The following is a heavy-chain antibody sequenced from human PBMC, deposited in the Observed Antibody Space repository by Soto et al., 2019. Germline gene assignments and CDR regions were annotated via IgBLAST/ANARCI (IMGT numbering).Heavy chain of an antibody. Sequence: GGSLRLSCAASGFTFSSYAMSWVRQAPGKGLEWVSAISGSGGSTYYADSVKGRFTISRDNSKNTLYLQMNSLRAEDTAVYYCAKDRVTMVRGSWYFDYWGQGTLVTVSS. J-gene: IGHJ4*02. CDR3: AKDRVTMVRGSWYFDY. V-gene: IGHV3-23*01. CDR2: ISGSGGST. D-gene: IGHD3-10*01. CDR1: GFTFSSYA.